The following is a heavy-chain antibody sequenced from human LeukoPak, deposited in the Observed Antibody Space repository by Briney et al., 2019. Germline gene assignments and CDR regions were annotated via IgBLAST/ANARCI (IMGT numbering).Heavy chain of an antibody. CDR3: ARVSYYDSSGNFDY. V-gene: IGHV4-38-2*02. Sequence: PSETLSLTCIVSGYSISSGYYWGWIRQPPGKGLEWIGSIYHSGSTYYNPSLKSRVTISVDTSKNQFSLKLSSVTAADTAVYYCARVSYYDSSGNFDYWGQGTLVTVSS. CDR1: GYSISSGYY. CDR2: IYHSGST. D-gene: IGHD3-22*01. J-gene: IGHJ4*02.